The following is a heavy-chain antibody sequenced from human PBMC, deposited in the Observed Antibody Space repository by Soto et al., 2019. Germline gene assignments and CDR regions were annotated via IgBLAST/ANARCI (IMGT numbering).Heavy chain of an antibody. Sequence: GGSLRLSCAASGFTFSSYAMSWVRQAPGKGLEWVSAISGSGGSTYYADSVKGRFTISRDNSKNTLYLQMNSLRAEDTAVYYCAKDQGYCGGDCYDAFDIWGQGTMATVS. CDR2: ISGSGGST. V-gene: IGHV3-23*01. D-gene: IGHD2-21*02. J-gene: IGHJ3*02. CDR3: AKDQGYCGGDCYDAFDI. CDR1: GFTFSSYA.